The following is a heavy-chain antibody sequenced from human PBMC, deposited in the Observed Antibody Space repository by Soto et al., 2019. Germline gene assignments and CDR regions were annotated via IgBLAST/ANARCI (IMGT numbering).Heavy chain of an antibody. CDR2: ISWNSASI. Sequence: EVQLVESGGGLVQPGRSLRLSCAASGFTFDDYVMHWVRRAPGKGLEWVSGISWNSASIEYADSVKGRFTISRDNAKNSLYLQMNSLRADDTALYDCAKDSGRRGAERLHHWGQGTLVIVSS. CDR3: AKDSGRRGAERLHH. CDR1: GFTFDDYV. D-gene: IGHD3-10*01. J-gene: IGHJ1*01. V-gene: IGHV3-9*01.